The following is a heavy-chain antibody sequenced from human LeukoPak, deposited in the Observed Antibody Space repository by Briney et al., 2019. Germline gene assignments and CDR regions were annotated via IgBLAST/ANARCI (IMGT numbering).Heavy chain of an antibody. CDR3: AKNYDIWDY. Sequence: GGSLRLSCAASGFTFSSHGVAWVRQPPGKGLEWVSLMSGSGSVAYYADSVKGRFTISRDNSKNTLYLQMNSLRAEDTAIYYCAKNYDIWDYWGQGTLVTVSS. CDR1: GFTFSSHG. J-gene: IGHJ4*02. D-gene: IGHD3-9*01. V-gene: IGHV3-23*01. CDR2: MSGSGSVA.